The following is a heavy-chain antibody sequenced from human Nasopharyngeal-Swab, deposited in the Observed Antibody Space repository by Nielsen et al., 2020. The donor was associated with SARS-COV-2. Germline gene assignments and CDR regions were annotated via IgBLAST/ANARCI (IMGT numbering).Heavy chain of an antibody. CDR3: AREPYYDSSGYYYSDAFDI. J-gene: IGHJ3*02. CDR2: ISAYNGNT. Sequence: WVRQATGQGLEWMGWISAYNGNTNYAQKLQGRVTMTTDTSTSTAYMELRSLRSDDTAVYSWAREPYYDSSGYYYSDAFDIWGQGTMVTVSS. D-gene: IGHD3-22*01. V-gene: IGHV1-18*01.